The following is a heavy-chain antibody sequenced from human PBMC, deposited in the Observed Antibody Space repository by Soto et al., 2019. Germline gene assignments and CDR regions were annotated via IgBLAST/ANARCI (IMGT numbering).Heavy chain of an antibody. Sequence: QVQLVQSGAEVKQPGSSVKVSCKASGGTFSSYTISWVRQAPGQGLERMGRIIPILGIANYAPKVQGRVTITADKSTSTAYMELSSVRSEDTAVYYCARKKYYDILTGYCDYWGQGTLVTVSS. D-gene: IGHD3-9*01. CDR3: ARKKYYDILTGYCDY. V-gene: IGHV1-69*02. J-gene: IGHJ4*02. CDR2: IIPILGIA. CDR1: GGTFSSYT.